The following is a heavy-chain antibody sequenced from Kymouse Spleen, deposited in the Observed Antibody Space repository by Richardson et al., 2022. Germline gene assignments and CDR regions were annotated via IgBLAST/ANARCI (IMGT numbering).Heavy chain of an antibody. Sequence: QVQLVESGGGVVQPGRSLRLSCAASGFTFSSYGMHWVRQAPGKGLEWVAVIWYDGSNKYYADSVKGRFTISRDNSKNTLYLQMNSLRAEDTAVYYCAREDYYGSGSYSYYYYYYGMDVWGQGTTVTVSS. CDR3: AREDYYGSGSYSYYYYYYGMDV. J-gene: IGHJ6*02. CDR1: GFTFSSYG. CDR2: IWYDGSNK. D-gene: IGHD3-10*01. V-gene: IGHV3-33*01.